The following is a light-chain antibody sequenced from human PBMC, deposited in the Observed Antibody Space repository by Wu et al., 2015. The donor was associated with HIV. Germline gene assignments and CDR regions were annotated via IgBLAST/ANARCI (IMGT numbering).Light chain of an antibody. J-gene: IGKJ1*01. CDR3: QQRSNWPWT. Sequence: MTQSPPTLSVSPGERVTLSCRASQNINTNLAWYQQIPGQPPRLLIYDASNRATGIPARFSGSGSGTDFTLTISSLEPEDFALYYCQQRSNWPWTFGQGTKVEFK. V-gene: IGKV3-11*01. CDR1: QNINTN. CDR2: DAS.